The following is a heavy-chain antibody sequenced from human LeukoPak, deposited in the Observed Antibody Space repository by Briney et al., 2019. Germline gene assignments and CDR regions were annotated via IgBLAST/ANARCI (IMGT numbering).Heavy chain of an antibody. J-gene: IGHJ4*02. CDR2: IKQDGSEK. V-gene: IGHV3-7*03. CDR3: ARALSA. D-gene: IGHD3-3*01. Sequence: GGSLRLSCAASGFSFSSYWMNWVRQAPGKGLEWVANIKQDGSEKYYVDSVKGRFTISRDNAKNSVFLQMNSLRVEDTAIYYCARALSAWGQGTLVTVSS. CDR1: GFSFSSYW.